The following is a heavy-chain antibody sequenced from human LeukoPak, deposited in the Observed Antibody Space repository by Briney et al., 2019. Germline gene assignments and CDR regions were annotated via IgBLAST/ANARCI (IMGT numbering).Heavy chain of an antibody. CDR1: GYTFTSYD. CDR3: ARASYDFWSGYSE. Sequence: ASVKVPCKASGYTFTSYDINWVRQATGQGLEWMGWMNPNSGNTGYAQKFQGRVTITRNTSISTAYMELSSLRSEDTAVYYCARASYDFWSGYSEWGQGTLVTVSS. D-gene: IGHD3-3*01. CDR2: MNPNSGNT. V-gene: IGHV1-8*03. J-gene: IGHJ4*02.